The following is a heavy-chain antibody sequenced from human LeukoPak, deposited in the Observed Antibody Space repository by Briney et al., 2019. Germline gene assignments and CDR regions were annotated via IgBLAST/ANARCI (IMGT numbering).Heavy chain of an antibody. CDR2: INHSGST. CDR3: ARVGAYCSGGSCYRPFDY. Sequence: SETLSLTCAVYGGSFSGYYWSWIRQPPGKGLEWIGEINHSGSTNYNPSLKSRVTISVDTSKNQLSLKLSSVTAADTAVYYCARVGAYCSGGSCYRPFDYWGQGTLVTVSS. CDR1: GGSFSGYY. J-gene: IGHJ4*02. D-gene: IGHD2-15*01. V-gene: IGHV4-34*01.